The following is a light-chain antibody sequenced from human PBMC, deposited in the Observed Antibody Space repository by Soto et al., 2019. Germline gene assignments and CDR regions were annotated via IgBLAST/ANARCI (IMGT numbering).Light chain of an antibody. J-gene: IGLJ2*01. CDR3: QSYDSSLSGVV. V-gene: IGLV1-40*01. CDR1: SSNLGSNYD. CDR2: GNN. Sequence: QAVVTQPPSVSGAPGQRVTISCTGSSSNLGSNYDVHWYRQLPGTAPKLIIYGNNIRPSGVPDRFSGSKSDTSASLAITGLQAEDEADYYCQSYDSSLSGVVFGGGTKVTVL.